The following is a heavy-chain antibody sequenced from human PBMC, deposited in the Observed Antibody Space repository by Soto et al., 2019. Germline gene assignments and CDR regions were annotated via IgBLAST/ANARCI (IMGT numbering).Heavy chain of an antibody. CDR2: INHSGST. Sequence: QVQLQQWGAVLLKPSETLSLTCAVYGGSFSGYYWSWIRQPPGKGLEWIGEINHSGSTNYNPSLKSRVTISVDTSKNQFSLKLSSVTAADTAVYYCARGPPQYCSSTSCYAGPFDYWGQGTLVTVSS. J-gene: IGHJ4*02. CDR1: GGSFSGYY. D-gene: IGHD2-2*01. CDR3: ARGPPQYCSSTSCYAGPFDY. V-gene: IGHV4-34*01.